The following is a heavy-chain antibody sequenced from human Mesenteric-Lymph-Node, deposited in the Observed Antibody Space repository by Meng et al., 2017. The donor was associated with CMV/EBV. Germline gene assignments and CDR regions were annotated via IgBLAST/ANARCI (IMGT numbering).Heavy chain of an antibody. Sequence: GESLKISCAASGFTFSSYSMNWVRQAPGKGLEWVSYISSSSSTIYYADSVKGRFTISRDNAKNSLFLQMHSLRVEDTALYYCARLEGGMDVWGQGTTVTVSS. CDR1: GFTFSSYS. CDR2: ISSSSSTI. CDR3: ARLEGGMDV. V-gene: IGHV3-48*04. J-gene: IGHJ6*02.